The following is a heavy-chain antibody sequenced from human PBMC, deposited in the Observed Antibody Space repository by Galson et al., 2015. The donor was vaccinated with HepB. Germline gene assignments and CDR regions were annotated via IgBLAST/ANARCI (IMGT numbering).Heavy chain of an antibody. V-gene: IGHV3-23*01. CDR3: ANIPPMVPFDY. D-gene: IGHD4/OR15-4a*01. CDR1: GFTFSSYA. Sequence: SLRLSCAASGFTFSSYAMSWVRQAPGKGLEWVSTISDTGGSTYYADSVKGRFTISRDNSKNTVYLQMSSLRAEDTAVYYCANIPPMVPFDYWGQGTLVTVSS. J-gene: IGHJ4*02. CDR2: ISDTGGST.